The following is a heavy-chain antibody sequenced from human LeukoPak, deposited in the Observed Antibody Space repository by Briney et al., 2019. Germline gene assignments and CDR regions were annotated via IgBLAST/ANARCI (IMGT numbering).Heavy chain of an antibody. CDR1: GYTFTGYY. Sequence: ASVRVSCKASGYTFTGYYLHWVRQAPGQGLEWMGWINPNSGGTIYAQKFQGRVTMTRDTSISTAYMDLSRLRSDDTAVYYCARSIPLYYFDYWGQGTLVTVSS. V-gene: IGHV1-2*02. CDR3: ARSIPLYYFDY. J-gene: IGHJ4*02. CDR2: INPNSGGT.